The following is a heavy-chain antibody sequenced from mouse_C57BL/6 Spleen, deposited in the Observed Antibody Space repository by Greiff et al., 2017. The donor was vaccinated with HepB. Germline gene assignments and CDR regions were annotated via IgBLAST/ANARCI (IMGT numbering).Heavy chain of an antibody. CDR3: ARNPDYYGSSSLFAY. V-gene: IGHV1-82*01. D-gene: IGHD1-1*01. Sequence: QVQLKQSGPELVKPGASVKISCKASGYAFSSSWMNWVKQRPGKGLEWIGRIYPGDGDTNYNGKFKGKATLTADKSSSTAYMQLSSLTSEDSAVYFCARNPDYYGSSSLFAYWGQGTLVTVSA. J-gene: IGHJ3*01. CDR1: GYAFSSSW. CDR2: IYPGDGDT.